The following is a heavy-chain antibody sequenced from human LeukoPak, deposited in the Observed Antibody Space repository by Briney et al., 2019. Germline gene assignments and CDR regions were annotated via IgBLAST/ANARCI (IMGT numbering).Heavy chain of an antibody. CDR2: ISYDGSNK. D-gene: IGHD3-9*01. CDR1: GFTFSSYG. J-gene: IGHJ4*02. Sequence: GGSLRLSCAASGFTFSSYGMHWVRQAPGKGLEWVAVISYDGSNKYYADSVKGRFTISRDNSKNTLYLQMNSLRAEDTAVYYCAKDLLRYFDWLLPDYWGQGTRVTVSS. CDR3: AKDLLRYFDWLLPDY. V-gene: IGHV3-30*18.